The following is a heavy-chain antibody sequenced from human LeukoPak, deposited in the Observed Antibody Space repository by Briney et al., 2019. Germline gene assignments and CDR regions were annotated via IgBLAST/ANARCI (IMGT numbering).Heavy chain of an antibody. J-gene: IGHJ4*02. Sequence: GGSLRLSCAASGFTFSSYGMHWVRQAPGKGLEWVAVIWYDGSNKYYADSVKGRFTISRDNSKNTLYLQMNSLRAEDTAVYYCAMITFGGRDFDYWGQGTLVTVSS. CDR2: IWYDGSNK. V-gene: IGHV3-33*01. CDR1: GFTFSSYG. CDR3: AMITFGGRDFDY. D-gene: IGHD3-16*01.